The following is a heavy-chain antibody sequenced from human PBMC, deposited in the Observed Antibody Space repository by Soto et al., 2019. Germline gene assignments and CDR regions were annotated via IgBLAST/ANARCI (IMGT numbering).Heavy chain of an antibody. V-gene: IGHV4-59*01. CDR3: ARYFAAYGMDV. Sequence: QVQLQESGPGLVKPSETLSLTCTVSGGSISSYYWSWIRQPPGKGLEWIGYIYYSGSTNYNPSLKSRVTISVDTSKNQFSLKLSSVTAADTAVYYCARYFAAYGMDVWGQGTTVTVSS. D-gene: IGHD2-15*01. CDR1: GGSISSYY. J-gene: IGHJ6*02. CDR2: IYYSGST.